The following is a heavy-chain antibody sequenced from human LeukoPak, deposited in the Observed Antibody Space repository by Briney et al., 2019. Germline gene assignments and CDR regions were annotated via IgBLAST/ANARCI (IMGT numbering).Heavy chain of an antibody. CDR3: ASHSSGWAGAFDI. CDR2: IYHSGST. Sequence: SETLSLTCTVSGGSISSYYWGWIRQPPGKGLEWIGEIYHSGSTNYNPSLKSRVTISVDKSKNQFSLKLSSVTAADTAVYYCASHSSGWAGAFDIWGQGTMVTVSS. J-gene: IGHJ3*02. D-gene: IGHD6-19*01. CDR1: GGSISSYY. V-gene: IGHV4-59*12.